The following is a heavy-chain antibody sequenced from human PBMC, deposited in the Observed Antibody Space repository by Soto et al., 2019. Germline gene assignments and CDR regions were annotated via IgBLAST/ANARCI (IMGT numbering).Heavy chain of an antibody. V-gene: IGHV3-30*03. CDR3: ARTRSAWSDFHYYSLDV. J-gene: IGHJ6*02. Sequence: GGSLRLSCAASGFTFNSYGMHWVCLGPGNGLEWVAFISYDSTKTYYADSVKGRFTISRDNSNSALYVQMNSLTGEDTAVYYCARTRSAWSDFHYYSLDVWGQGTTVTVSS. D-gene: IGHD1-26*01. CDR1: GFTFNSYG. CDR2: ISYDSTKT.